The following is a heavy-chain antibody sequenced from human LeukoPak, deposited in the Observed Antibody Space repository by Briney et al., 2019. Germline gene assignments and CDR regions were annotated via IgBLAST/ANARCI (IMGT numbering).Heavy chain of an antibody. CDR2: IHGGNGNT. CDR1: GYTFTSYA. D-gene: IGHD1-1*01. J-gene: IGHJ5*02. CDR3: ARDITIGTTRFDP. Sequence: ASVKVSCKASGYTFTSYAIHWVRQAPGHRLEWMGWIHGGNGNTKYSQKFQGRVTITRDTSASTAYMELSSLRSEDMAVYYCARDITIGTTRFDPWGQGALVTVSS. V-gene: IGHV1-3*01.